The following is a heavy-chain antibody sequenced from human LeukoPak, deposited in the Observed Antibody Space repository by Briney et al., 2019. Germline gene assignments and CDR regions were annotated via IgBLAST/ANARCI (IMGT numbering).Heavy chain of an antibody. V-gene: IGHV1-69*04. CDR1: GGTFSSYA. CDR3: ARILGFGGDAFDI. J-gene: IGHJ3*02. CDR2: IIPILGIA. D-gene: IGHD3-10*01. Sequence: ASVKVSCKASGGTFSSYAISWVRQAPGQGLEWMGRIIPILGIANYAQKFQGRVTITADKSTSTAYMELSSLRSEDTAVYYCARILGFGGDAFDIWGQGTMVTVSS.